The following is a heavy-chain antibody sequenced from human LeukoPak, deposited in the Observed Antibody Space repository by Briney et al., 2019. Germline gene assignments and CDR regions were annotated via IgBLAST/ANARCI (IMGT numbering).Heavy chain of an antibody. D-gene: IGHD3-9*01. Sequence: SETLSLTCAVYGGSFSGYYWSWIRQPPGKGLEWIGEINHSGSTNYNPSLKSRVTISVDTSKNQFSLKLSSVTAADTAVYYCARGGGVLTGYLDYWGQGTLVTVSS. J-gene: IGHJ4*02. CDR2: INHSGST. V-gene: IGHV4-34*01. CDR1: GGSFSGYY. CDR3: ARGGGVLTGYLDY.